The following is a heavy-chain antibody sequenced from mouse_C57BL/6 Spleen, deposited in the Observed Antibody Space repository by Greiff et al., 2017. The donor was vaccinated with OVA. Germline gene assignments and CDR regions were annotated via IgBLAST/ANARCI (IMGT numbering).Heavy chain of an antibody. CDR3: AILYYYGSSYDYAMDY. V-gene: IGHV5-17*01. CDR1: GFTFSDYG. J-gene: IGHJ4*01. CDR2: ISSGSSTI. Sequence: EVMLVESGGGLVKPGGSLKLSCAASGFTFSDYGMHWVRQAPEKGLEWVAYISSGSSTIYYADTVKGRFTISRDNAKNTLFLQMTSLRSEDTAMYYCAILYYYGSSYDYAMDYWGQGTSVTVSS. D-gene: IGHD1-1*01.